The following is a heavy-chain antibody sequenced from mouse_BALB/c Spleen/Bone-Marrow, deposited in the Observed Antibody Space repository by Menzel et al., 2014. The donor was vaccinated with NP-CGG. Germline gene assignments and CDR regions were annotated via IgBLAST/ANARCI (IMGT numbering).Heavy chain of an antibody. D-gene: IGHD3-1*01. CDR1: GFTFSSYS. Sequence: EVKVVESGGGLVQPGGSLELSCAASGFTFSSYSMSWVRQTPEKRLEWVAYISNGGGSTYYPDTVKGRFTISRDNAKNTLYLQMSSLKSEDTAMYYCARQLGLRVDYWGQGSSVTVSS. CDR3: ARQLGLRVDY. CDR2: ISNGGGST. V-gene: IGHV5-12-2*01. J-gene: IGHJ4*01.